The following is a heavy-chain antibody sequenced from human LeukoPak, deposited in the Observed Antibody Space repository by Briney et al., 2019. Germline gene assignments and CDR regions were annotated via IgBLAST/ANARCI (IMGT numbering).Heavy chain of an antibody. CDR2: ISSSSSYI. V-gene: IGHV3-21*01. CDR1: GFTFSSYS. CDR3: ARDNKQLVRNDY. D-gene: IGHD6-6*01. J-gene: IGHJ4*02. Sequence: GGSLRLSCAASGFTFSSYSMNWVRQAPGKGLEWVSSISSSSSYIYYADSVKGRFTISRDNAKNSLYLQMNSLRAEDTAVYYCARDNKQLVRNDYWGQGTLVTVSS.